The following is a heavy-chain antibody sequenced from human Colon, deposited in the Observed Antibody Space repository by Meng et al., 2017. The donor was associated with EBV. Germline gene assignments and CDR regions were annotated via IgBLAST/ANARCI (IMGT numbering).Heavy chain of an antibody. D-gene: IGHD1-20*01. CDR2: INHSGST. CDR1: GGSFSDYY. V-gene: IGHV4-34*01. J-gene: IGHJ4*02. CDR3: AKLARPPYYNWNDGSRAYFDY. Sequence: QVQPRQWVPGLCKPSGTLSLTCAVYGGSFSDYYWTWIRQPPVTGLEWIGEINHSGSTNYNPSLKSRVTMSVDTSKNQFSLKLSSVTAADTAVYYCAKLARPPYYNWNDGSRAYFDYWGQGTLVTVSS.